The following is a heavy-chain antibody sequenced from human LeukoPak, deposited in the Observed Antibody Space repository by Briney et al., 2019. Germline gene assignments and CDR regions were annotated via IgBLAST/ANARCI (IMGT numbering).Heavy chain of an antibody. CDR1: GFTFSSYA. CDR2: ISYDGSNK. CDR3: ASTIVARKAFDI. Sequence: PGRSLRLSCAASGFTFSSYAMHWVRQAPGKGLEWVAVISYDGSNKYYADSVKGRFTISRDNSKNTLYLQMNSLRAEDTAVYYCASTIVARKAFDIWGQGTMVTVSS. D-gene: IGHD5-12*01. V-gene: IGHV3-30-3*01. J-gene: IGHJ3*02.